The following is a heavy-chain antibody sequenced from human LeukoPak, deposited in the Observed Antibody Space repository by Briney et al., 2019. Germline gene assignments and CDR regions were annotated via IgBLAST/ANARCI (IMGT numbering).Heavy chain of an antibody. J-gene: IGHJ6*03. CDR1: GGSISSYY. V-gene: IGHV4-4*07. CDR3: ARDGTITIFGVVIYMDV. Sequence: SETLSLTCTGSGGSISSYYWSWIQQPAGKGLEWIERIYTSGSTNYNPSLKSRVTMSVDTSKNQFSLKLSSVTAADTAVYYCARDGTITIFGVVIYMDVWGKGTTVTVSS. D-gene: IGHD3-3*01. CDR2: IYTSGST.